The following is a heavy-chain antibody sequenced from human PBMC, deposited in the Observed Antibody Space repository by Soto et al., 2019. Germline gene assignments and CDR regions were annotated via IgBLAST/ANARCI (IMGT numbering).Heavy chain of an antibody. CDR3: ARAKGSSWSGGCYFDY. CDR2: IYHSGST. Sequence: QLQLQESGSGLVKPSQTLSLTCAVSGGSISSGGYSWSWIRQPPGKGLEWIGYIYHSGSTYYNPSLKSRVTISVDRSKNQFSLKLSSVTAADTAVYYCARAKGSSWSGGCYFDYWGQGTLVTVSS. D-gene: IGHD6-13*01. J-gene: IGHJ4*02. V-gene: IGHV4-30-2*01. CDR1: GGSISSGGYS.